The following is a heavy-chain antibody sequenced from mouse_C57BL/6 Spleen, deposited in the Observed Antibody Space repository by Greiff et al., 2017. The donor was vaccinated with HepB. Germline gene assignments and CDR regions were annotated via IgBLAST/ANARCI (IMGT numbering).Heavy chain of an antibody. CDR2: ISNLAYSI. V-gene: IGHV5-15*01. Sequence: EVKVVESGGGLVQPGGSLKLSCAASGFTFSDYGMAWVRQAPRKGPEWVAFISNLAYSIYYADTVTGRFTISRENAKNTLYLEMSSLRSEDTAMYYCARLGYYGSSPYYFDYWGQGTTLTVSS. D-gene: IGHD1-1*01. CDR3: ARLGYYGSSPYYFDY. J-gene: IGHJ2*01. CDR1: GFTFSDYG.